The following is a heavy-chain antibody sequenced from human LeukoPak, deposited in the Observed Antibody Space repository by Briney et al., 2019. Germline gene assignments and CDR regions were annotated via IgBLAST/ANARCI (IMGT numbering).Heavy chain of an antibody. D-gene: IGHD2-2*01. J-gene: IGHJ5*02. CDR3: ARADCSSSTCYLRRSWFDP. CDR1: GFTLSNYD. Sequence: GGSLRLFCAASGFTLSNYDMNWVRQAPGKGLEWVSSISTSSRYVYYKDSVRGRFTISRDDAKNSLYLEMNSLRAEDTAVYYCARADCSSSTCYLRRSWFDPWGQGTLVTVSS. V-gene: IGHV3-21*01. CDR2: ISTSSRYV.